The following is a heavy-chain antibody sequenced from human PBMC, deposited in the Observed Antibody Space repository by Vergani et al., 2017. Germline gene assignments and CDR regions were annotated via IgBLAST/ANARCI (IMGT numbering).Heavy chain of an antibody. CDR1: GYTFTSYD. V-gene: IGHV1-8*01. CDR2: MNPNSGNT. Sequence: QVQLVQSGAEVKKPGASVKVSCKASGYTFTSYDINWVRQATGQGLEWMGWMNPNSGNTGYAQKFQGRVTMTRNTSISTAYMELSSLRSEDTAVYYCARAGLGRSIVVVPAAIKYYYYYMDVWGKGTTVTVSS. J-gene: IGHJ6*03. D-gene: IGHD2-2*01. CDR3: ARAGLGRSIVVVPAAIKYYYYYMDV.